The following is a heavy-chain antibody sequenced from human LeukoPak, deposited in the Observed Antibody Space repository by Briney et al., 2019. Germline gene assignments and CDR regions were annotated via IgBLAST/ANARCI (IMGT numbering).Heavy chain of an antibody. V-gene: IGHV4-39*07. D-gene: IGHD6-13*01. CDR1: GGSISTSSYY. Sequence: SETLSLTCTVSGGSISTSSYYWGWVRQPPGKGLEWIGNIFYSGSTYYNPSLKSRVTISVDTPKNQFSLKLSSVTAADTAVYYCAREQQLVPARWFDPWGQGTLVTVSS. CDR3: AREQQLVPARWFDP. J-gene: IGHJ5*02. CDR2: IFYSGST.